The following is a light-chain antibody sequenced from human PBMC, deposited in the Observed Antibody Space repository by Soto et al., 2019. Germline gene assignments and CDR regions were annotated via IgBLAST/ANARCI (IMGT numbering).Light chain of an antibody. CDR3: QQYESTPPT. CDR2: WAS. J-gene: IGKJ2*01. V-gene: IGKV4-1*01. Sequence: DIVMTQSPDSLAVSLGERSTINCKSSQSVLYSSNNKNYLAWYQQRPGQPPKRLIYWASTRESGVHDRFSGSGSGTDFTLTITSLQAEDVAVYYCQQYESTPPTCGQGTKLEIK. CDR1: QSVLYSSNNKNY.